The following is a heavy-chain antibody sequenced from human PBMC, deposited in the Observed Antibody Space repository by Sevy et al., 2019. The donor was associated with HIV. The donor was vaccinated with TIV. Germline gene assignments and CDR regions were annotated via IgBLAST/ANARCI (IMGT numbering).Heavy chain of an antibody. D-gene: IGHD3-3*01. CDR2: IKADNGNI. Sequence: VSVKVSCKASGYSFTNHAIQWVRQAPGQGLEWMGWIKADNGNIKYSQKFQDRLTITRDTSATTAYMELRSLRPEDTALYFCAREKGGIFGVVAGQFDSWGQGTMVTVSS. J-gene: IGHJ4*02. CDR1: GYSFTNHA. V-gene: IGHV1-3*01. CDR3: AREKGGIFGVVAGQFDS.